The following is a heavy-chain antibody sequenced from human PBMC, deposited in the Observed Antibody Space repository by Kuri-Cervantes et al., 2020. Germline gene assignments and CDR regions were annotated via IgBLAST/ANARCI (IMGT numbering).Heavy chain of an antibody. Sequence: GESLKISCAASGFTFSSYDMHWVRQATGKGLEWVSAIGTAGDTYYPGSVKGRFTISRENAKNSLYLQMNSLRAGDTAVYYCARGPRKWYYFEYWGRGTLVTVSS. V-gene: IGHV3-13*01. CDR3: ARGPRKWYYFEY. J-gene: IGHJ4*02. CDR2: IGTAGDT. CDR1: GFTFSSYD. D-gene: IGHD2-15*01.